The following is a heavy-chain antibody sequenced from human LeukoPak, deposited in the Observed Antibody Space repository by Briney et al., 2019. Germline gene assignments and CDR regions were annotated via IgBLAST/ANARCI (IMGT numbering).Heavy chain of an antibody. CDR3: AAEAAYYYDSRVAFDV. V-gene: IGHV1-58*01. D-gene: IGHD3-22*01. CDR2: IVVGSGNT. J-gene: IGHJ3*01. CDR1: GFTFTSSA. Sequence: ASVTVSCTASGFTFTSSAVQWVRQARGQRLEGIGWIVVGSGNTNYAQKFQERVTITRDMSTSLVYMELSSLRSEDTAVYYCAAEAAYYYDSRVAFDVWGQGTMVTVSS.